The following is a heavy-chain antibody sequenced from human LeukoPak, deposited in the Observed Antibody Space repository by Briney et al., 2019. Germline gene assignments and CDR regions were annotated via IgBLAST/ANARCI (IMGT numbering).Heavy chain of an antibody. CDR3: AGRSGSPQNYYCYMDV. CDR2: IGISSNYI. D-gene: IGHD1-26*01. CDR1: GFTFSRYS. V-gene: IGHV3-21*01. J-gene: IGHJ6*03. Sequence: GGSLRLSCAASGFTFSRYSMNWVRQAPGKGLEWVSSIGISSNYIYYTDSLKGRFTISKDNAKNSLYLQMNSLRAEDTAVYYCAGRSGSPQNYYCYMDVWGKGTSVTVSS.